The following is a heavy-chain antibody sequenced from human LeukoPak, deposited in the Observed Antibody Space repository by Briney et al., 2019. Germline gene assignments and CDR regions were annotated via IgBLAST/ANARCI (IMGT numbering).Heavy chain of an antibody. Sequence: PGGSLRRSCAASGFTFSSYAMSWVRQAPGKGLEWVSAISGSGGSTYYADSVKGRFTISRDNSKNTLYLQRNSLRAEDTAVYYCAKKSSSSGYYYDYWGQGTLVTVSS. CDR1: GFTFSSYA. V-gene: IGHV3-23*01. CDR3: AKKSSSSGYYYDY. J-gene: IGHJ4*02. D-gene: IGHD3-22*01. CDR2: ISGSGGST.